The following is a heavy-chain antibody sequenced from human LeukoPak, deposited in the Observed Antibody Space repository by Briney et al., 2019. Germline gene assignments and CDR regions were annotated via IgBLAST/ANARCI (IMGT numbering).Heavy chain of an antibody. Sequence: PSETLSLTCTVSGGSISSYYWSWIRQPPGKGLEWIGYIYYSGSTNYNPSLKSRVTISVDTSKNQFSLKLSSVTAADTAVYYCARPYYDFWSGYRRGNWFDPWGQGTLVTVSS. CDR2: IYYSGST. CDR1: GGSISSYY. J-gene: IGHJ5*02. CDR3: ARPYYDFWSGYRRGNWFDP. V-gene: IGHV4-59*12. D-gene: IGHD3-3*01.